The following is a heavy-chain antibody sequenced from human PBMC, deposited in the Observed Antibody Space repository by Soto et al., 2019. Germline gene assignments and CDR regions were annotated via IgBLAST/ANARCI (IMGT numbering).Heavy chain of an antibody. J-gene: IGHJ3*02. CDR3: EGDEDGFDI. Sequence: EVQLLQSGGGLVQPGGSLRLSCAASGFTFSKYAMSWVRQAPGKGLEWISAISAGADIKLYADSVKGRFSISRDNSRNTLYLPMNSLRGEYTAVYYGEGDEDGFDIWGQGTMVTVSS. D-gene: IGHD3-16*01. CDR1: GFTFSKYA. V-gene: IGHV3-23*01. CDR2: ISAGADIK.